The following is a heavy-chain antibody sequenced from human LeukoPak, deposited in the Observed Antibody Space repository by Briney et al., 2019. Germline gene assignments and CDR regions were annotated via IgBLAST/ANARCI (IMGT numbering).Heavy chain of an antibody. D-gene: IGHD6-19*01. V-gene: IGHV3-43*02. Sequence: TGGSLRPSCAASGFTFDDYAMHWVRQAPGKGLEWVSLISGDGGSTYYADSVKGRFTISRDNSKNSLYLQMNSLRTEDTALYYCAPHGLVHWGQGTLVTVSS. CDR3: APHGLVH. CDR1: GFTFDDYA. J-gene: IGHJ4*02. CDR2: ISGDGGST.